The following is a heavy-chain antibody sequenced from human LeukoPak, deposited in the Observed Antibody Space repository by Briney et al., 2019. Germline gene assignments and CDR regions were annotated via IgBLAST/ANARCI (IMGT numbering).Heavy chain of an antibody. V-gene: IGHV4-61*02. D-gene: IGHD2-2*01. CDR1: GGSISSGSYY. CDR3: ARVKGYCSSTSCYYYYYYMDV. J-gene: IGHJ6*03. Sequence: PSQTLSLTCTVSGGSISSGSYYWSWIRQPAGKGLEWIGRIYTSGSTNYNPSLKSRVTISVDTSKNQFSLKLSSVTAADTAVYYCARVKGYCSSTSCYYYYYYMDVWGKGTTVTVSS. CDR2: IYTSGST.